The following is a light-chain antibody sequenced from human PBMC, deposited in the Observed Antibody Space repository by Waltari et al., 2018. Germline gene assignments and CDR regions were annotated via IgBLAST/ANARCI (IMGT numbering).Light chain of an antibody. J-gene: IGKJ4*01. V-gene: IGKV3-15*01. CDR1: QSVSTK. Sequence: EIVMTQSPGTLSVSPGDRVTLSCRASQSVSTKLAWYQKKPGQPPRLLISEASRRATGISTRFSGSGSGTEFTLTSSILQSEDFVMCLCQLYDDLPPLAFGRGPKVEIK. CDR3: QLYDDLPPLA. CDR2: EAS.